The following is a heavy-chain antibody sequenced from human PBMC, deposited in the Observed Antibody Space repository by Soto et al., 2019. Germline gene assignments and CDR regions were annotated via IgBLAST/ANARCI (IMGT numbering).Heavy chain of an antibody. CDR1: GYTFTSYY. Sequence: ASVKVSCKASGYTFTSYYMHWVRQAPGQGLEWMGIIKPSGGSTSYAQKFQGRVTMTRDTSTSTVYMELSSLRSEDTAVYYCARSLPDIVVVPAASGYYYYMDVWGKGTTVTVSS. D-gene: IGHD2-2*01. V-gene: IGHV1-46*03. CDR3: ARSLPDIVVVPAASGYYYYMDV. J-gene: IGHJ6*03. CDR2: IKPSGGST.